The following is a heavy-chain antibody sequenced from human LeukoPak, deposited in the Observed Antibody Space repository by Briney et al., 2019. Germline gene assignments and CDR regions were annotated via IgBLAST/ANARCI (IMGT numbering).Heavy chain of an antibody. CDR2: IYYSGST. J-gene: IGHJ3*02. D-gene: IGHD2-15*01. V-gene: IGHV4-39*01. Sequence: SETLSLTCTVSGGSISSSSYYWGWIRQPPGKGLEWIGSIYYSGSTYYNPSLKSRVTISVDTSKNQFSLKLISVTAADTAVYYCARLPYVVVAANDAFDIWGQGTMVTVSS. CDR1: GGSISSSSYY. CDR3: ARLPYVVVAANDAFDI.